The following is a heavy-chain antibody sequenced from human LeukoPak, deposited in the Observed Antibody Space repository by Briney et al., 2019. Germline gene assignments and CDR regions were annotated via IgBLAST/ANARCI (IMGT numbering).Heavy chain of an antibody. CDR1: GGSISSSSYY. CDR2: IYYSGST. J-gene: IGHJ5*02. V-gene: IGHV4-39*01. D-gene: IGHD3-22*01. Sequence: SETLSLTCTVSGGSISSSSYYWGWNRQPPGKGLEWIGSIYYSGSTYYNPSLKSRVTISVDTSKNQFSLKLSSVTAADTAVYYCARHSMIAESLNWFDPWGQGTLVTVSS. CDR3: ARHSMIAESLNWFDP.